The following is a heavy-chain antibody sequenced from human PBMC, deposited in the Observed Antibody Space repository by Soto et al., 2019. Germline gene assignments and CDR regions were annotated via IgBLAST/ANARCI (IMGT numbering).Heavy chain of an antibody. J-gene: IGHJ4*02. CDR3: ARVKATLSRHYYFDY. CDR1: GGTINSGDYF. CDR2: IFYTGAT. D-gene: IGHD5-12*01. V-gene: IGHV4-30-4*01. Sequence: ASETLSLTCSVSGGTINSGDYFWSCIRQPPEKGLEWIGSIFYTGATYYSPSLKSRSSMSIDTSKNLFCLRLSTLTAAYPASYFCARVKATLSRHYYFDYWGQGTRVTVSS.